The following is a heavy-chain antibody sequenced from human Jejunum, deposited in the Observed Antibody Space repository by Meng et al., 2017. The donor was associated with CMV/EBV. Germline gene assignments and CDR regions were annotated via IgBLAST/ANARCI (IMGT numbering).Heavy chain of an antibody. Sequence: CAPSGFTFGSYGMPWVRQAPGKGLEWIAVIWYDGNKESYVDSVKGRFTISRDSSKKTSYLQMTNLRAEDTAVYYCAKQDATYYFDSWGPGTLVTVSS. J-gene: IGHJ4*02. CDR1: GFTFGSYG. CDR3: AKQDATYYFDS. V-gene: IGHV3-33*06. CDR2: IWYDGNKE.